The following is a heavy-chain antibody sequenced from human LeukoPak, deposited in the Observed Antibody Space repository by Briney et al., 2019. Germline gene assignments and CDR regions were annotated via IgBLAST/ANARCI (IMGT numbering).Heavy chain of an antibody. CDR3: ASIPAAKVDYYYMDV. CDR2: FYHSGST. J-gene: IGHJ6*03. V-gene: IGHV4-38-2*02. D-gene: IGHD2-2*01. CDR1: GYFIRSGFY. Sequence: SETLSLTCTVSGYFIRSGFYWGWIRQPPAKGLEWIGSFYHSGSTYDNPSLESRVTISVDTSKNQFSLKLSSVTAADTAVYYCASIPAAKVDYYYMDVWGKGTTVTISS.